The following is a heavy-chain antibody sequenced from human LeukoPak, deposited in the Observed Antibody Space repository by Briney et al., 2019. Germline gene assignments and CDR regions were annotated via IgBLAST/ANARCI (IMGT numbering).Heavy chain of an antibody. Sequence: PSETLSLTCAVSGGSISSGGYSWSWIRQPPGKGLEWIGYIYHSGSTYYNPSLKSRVTISVDRSKNQFSLKLSSVTAADTAVYYCARDARSGGAFDTWGQGTMVTVSS. CDR1: GGSISSGGYS. CDR3: ARDARSGGAFDT. V-gene: IGHV4-30-2*01. D-gene: IGHD1-26*01. CDR2: IYHSGST. J-gene: IGHJ3*02.